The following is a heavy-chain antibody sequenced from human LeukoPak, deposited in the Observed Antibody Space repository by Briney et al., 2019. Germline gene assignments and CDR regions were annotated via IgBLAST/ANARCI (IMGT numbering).Heavy chain of an antibody. CDR1: GGSISSYY. D-gene: IGHD3-3*01. CDR3: ARSLRSITIFGVVTSFDY. V-gene: IGHV4-4*07. J-gene: IGHJ4*02. CDR2: IYTSGST. Sequence: PSETLSLTCTVPGGSISSYYWSWIRQPAGKGLEWIGRIYTSGSTNYNPSLKSRVTMSVDTSKNQFSLKLSSVTAADTAVYYCARSLRSITIFGVVTSFDYWGQGTLVTVSS.